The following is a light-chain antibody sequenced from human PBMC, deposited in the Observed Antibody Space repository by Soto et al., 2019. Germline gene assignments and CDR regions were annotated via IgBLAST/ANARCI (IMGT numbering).Light chain of an antibody. Sequence: ESVLTPSPGTLSLSPGERATLSCRASQSVSNNYLAWYQQKPGQAPRLLIYGASTRATGIPDRFSGSGSGTDFTLTISSLQSEDFAVYFCQQYNIWPYTFGQGTKVDIK. CDR2: GAS. CDR3: QQYNIWPYT. J-gene: IGKJ2*01. V-gene: IGKV3-20*01. CDR1: QSVSNNY.